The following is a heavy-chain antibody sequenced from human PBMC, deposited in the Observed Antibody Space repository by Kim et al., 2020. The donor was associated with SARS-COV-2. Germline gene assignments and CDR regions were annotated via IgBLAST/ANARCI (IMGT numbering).Heavy chain of an antibody. CDR1: GFTFSTYE. Sequence: GGSLRLSCAASGFTFSTYEMNWVRQAPGKGLEWISYISTSGSTIYYADSVKGRFTISRDNAKSSLSLQMNSLRAEDTAVYYCARSLYCSSTSCFYGMDAWGQGTTVTVSS. V-gene: IGHV3-48*03. J-gene: IGHJ6*02. D-gene: IGHD2-2*01. CDR2: ISTSGSTI. CDR3: ARSLYCSSTSCFYGMDA.